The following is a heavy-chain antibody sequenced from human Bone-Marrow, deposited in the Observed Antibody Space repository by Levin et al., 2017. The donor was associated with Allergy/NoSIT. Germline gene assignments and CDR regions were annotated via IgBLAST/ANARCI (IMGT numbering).Heavy chain of an antibody. CDR2: IYYSGNT. Sequence: PSETLSLTCTVSGASFNSDTYSWAWIRQHTGKGLEWIGHIYYSGNTNYNPSLQSRVTMSVDTSKRQISLNLSSVTAADTAVYYCARDFGEGNWFAPWGQGTLVTVSS. J-gene: IGHJ5*02. CDR3: ARDFGEGNWFAP. D-gene: IGHD3-16*01. CDR1: GASFNSDTYS. V-gene: IGHV4-31*03.